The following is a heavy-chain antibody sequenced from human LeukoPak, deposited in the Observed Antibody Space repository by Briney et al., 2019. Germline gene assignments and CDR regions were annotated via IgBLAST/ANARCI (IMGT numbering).Heavy chain of an antibody. V-gene: IGHV4-34*01. Sequence: SETLSLTCAVYGGSFSGYYWSWIRQPPGKGLEWIGKINHSGSTNYNPSLKSRVTISVDTSKNQFSLKLSSVTAADTAVYYCARGPGGWPHRFDYWGQGTLVTVSS. CDR3: ARGPGGWPHRFDY. D-gene: IGHD6-19*01. CDR1: GGSFSGYY. J-gene: IGHJ4*02. CDR2: INHSGST.